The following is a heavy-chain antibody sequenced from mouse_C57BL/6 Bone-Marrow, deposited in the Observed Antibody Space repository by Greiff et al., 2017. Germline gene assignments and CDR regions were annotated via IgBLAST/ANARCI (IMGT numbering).Heavy chain of an antibody. CDR3: ASGEYYGNRYAMDY. CDR2: ISSGGSYT. J-gene: IGHJ4*01. CDR1: GFTFTSYG. Sequence: EVQLVQSGGDLVKPGGSLKLSCTASGFTFTSYGMSWVRQTPDKRLEWVATISSGGSYTYYPDSVKGRFTISRDNDKNTMYLQMSSLKSEDTAIYYCASGEYYGNRYAMDYWGQGTSVTVSS. D-gene: IGHD1-1*01. V-gene: IGHV5-6*01.